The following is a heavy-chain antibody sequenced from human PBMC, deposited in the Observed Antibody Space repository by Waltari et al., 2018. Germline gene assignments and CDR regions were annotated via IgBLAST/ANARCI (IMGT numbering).Heavy chain of an antibody. J-gene: IGHJ5*02. V-gene: IGHV3-23*01. CDR1: GFSFSSFV. D-gene: IGHD3-16*01. CDR2: ISGTGADT. Sequence: EEQLLESGGALVQPGGSLRLSCEASGFSFSSFVMSWVRPAPGKGLEWVSSISGTGADTYYADSVKGRFTISRLNSENTLYLQMSSLRVEDTAVYYCVKDNLYRCFDPWGQGTLVTVSS. CDR3: VKDNLYRCFDP.